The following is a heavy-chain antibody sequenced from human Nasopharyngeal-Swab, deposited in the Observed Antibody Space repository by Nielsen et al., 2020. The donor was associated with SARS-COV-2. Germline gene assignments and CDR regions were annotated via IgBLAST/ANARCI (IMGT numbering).Heavy chain of an antibody. Sequence: WIRQPPGKGLEWVGRIKSKTDGGTTDYAAPVKGRFTISRDDSKNTLYLQMNSLKTEDTAVYYCTTDIAYCGGDCYSPYYYGMDVWGQGTTVTVSS. D-gene: IGHD2-21*02. J-gene: IGHJ6*02. CDR3: TTDIAYCGGDCYSPYYYGMDV. V-gene: IGHV3-15*01. CDR2: IKSKTDGGTT.